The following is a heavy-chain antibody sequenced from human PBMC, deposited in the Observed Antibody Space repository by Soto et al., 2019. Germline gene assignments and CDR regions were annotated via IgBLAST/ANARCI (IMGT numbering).Heavy chain of an antibody. J-gene: IGHJ4*02. CDR2: ISGNGYDT. Sequence: GGSLRLSCAASGFTFSSYAMSWVRQAPGKGLEWVSSISGNGYDTYDADSVKGRFTISRDYSKNTLFLQMNSLRVEDTAIYYCASTPWNYGENRYFDYWGQGTLVTVSS. CDR1: GFTFSSYA. D-gene: IGHD1-7*01. CDR3: ASTPWNYGENRYFDY. V-gene: IGHV3-23*01.